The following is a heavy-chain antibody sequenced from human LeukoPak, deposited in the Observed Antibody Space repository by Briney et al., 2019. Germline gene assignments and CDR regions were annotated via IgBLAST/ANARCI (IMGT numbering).Heavy chain of an antibody. D-gene: IGHD3-22*01. CDR2: INSDGSNT. Sequence: GGSLRLSCAASGFAFSGFWMHWVRQAPGKGLVWVSSINSDGSNTIYAESVKGRVTIFRDNAKNSLYLQMNSLRAEDTAVYYCARDIVRYYYDSSGPFDYWGQGTLVTVSS. CDR3: ARDIVRYYYDSSGPFDY. V-gene: IGHV3-74*01. J-gene: IGHJ4*02. CDR1: GFAFSGFW.